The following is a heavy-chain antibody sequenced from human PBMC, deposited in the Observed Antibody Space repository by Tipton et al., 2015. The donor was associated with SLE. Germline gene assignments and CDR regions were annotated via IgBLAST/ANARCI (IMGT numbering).Heavy chain of an antibody. CDR2: VYTSGST. CDR1: GGSISSGSYY. V-gene: IGHV4-61*09. D-gene: IGHD3-9*01. J-gene: IGHJ4*02. Sequence: TLSLTCTVSGGSISSGSYYWTWIRQPAGKGLEWIGHVYTSGSTSYNPSLKSRVTISVDTSKNHFSLNLRSVTAADTAVYYCARLVGAYDILTGYYQRYFDYWGQGTLVTVSS. CDR3: ARLVGAYDILTGYYQRYFDY.